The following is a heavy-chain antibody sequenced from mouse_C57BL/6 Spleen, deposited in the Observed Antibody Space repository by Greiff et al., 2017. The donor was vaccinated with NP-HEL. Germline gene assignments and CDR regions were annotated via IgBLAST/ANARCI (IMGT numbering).Heavy chain of an antibody. CDR3: ARYYYDYDEGYAMDY. CDR2: IYPGSGST. D-gene: IGHD2-4*01. Sequence: QVQLQQPGAELVKPGASVKMSCKASGYTFTRYWITWVKQRPGQGLEWIGDIYPGSGSTNYNEKFKCKATLTVVTSSSTAYMQLSSLTSENSAVYYCARYYYDYDEGYAMDYWGQGTSVTVSA. V-gene: IGHV1-55*01. J-gene: IGHJ4*01. CDR1: GYTFTRYW.